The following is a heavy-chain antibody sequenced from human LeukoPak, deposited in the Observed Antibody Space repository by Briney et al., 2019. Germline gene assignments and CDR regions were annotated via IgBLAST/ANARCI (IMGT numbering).Heavy chain of an antibody. CDR2: IYYSGTT. Sequence: PSETLSLTCTVSGGSMSNYYWNWIRQPPGKGLEWIGYIYYSGTTNYNPSLKSRVSMSVDTSKNQFSLKLSSVTAADTAVYYCARIAGGLYFYYYYMDVWGKGTTVTVSS. V-gene: IGHV4-59*12. D-gene: IGHD3-16*01. CDR3: ARIAGGLYFYYYYMDV. J-gene: IGHJ6*03. CDR1: GGSMSNYY.